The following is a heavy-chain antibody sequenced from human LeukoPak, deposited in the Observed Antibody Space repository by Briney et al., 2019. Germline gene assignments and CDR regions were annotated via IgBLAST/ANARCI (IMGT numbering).Heavy chain of an antibody. D-gene: IGHD5-24*01. CDR3: AREDQRWGDGYTIGGFNFDY. CDR2: ISAYNGNT. CDR1: GYTFTSYG. J-gene: IGHJ4*02. Sequence: VASVKVSCKASGYTFTSYGISWVRQAPGQGLEWMGWISAYNGNTNYAQKLQGRVTMTTDTSTSTAYMELRSLRSEDTAVYYCAREDQRWGDGYTIGGFNFDYWGQGTLVTVSS. V-gene: IGHV1-18*01.